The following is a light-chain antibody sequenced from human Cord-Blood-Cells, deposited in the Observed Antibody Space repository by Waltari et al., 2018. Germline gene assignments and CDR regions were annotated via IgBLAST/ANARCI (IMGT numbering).Light chain of an antibody. CDR3: QQYDNLPS. CDR1: QDISNY. V-gene: IGKV1-33*01. CDR2: DAS. Sequence: DIQMTQSPSSLSASVGDRVPITCQASQDISNYLNWYQQKPGKAPKLLIYDASNLETGCPSRFSGSGSGTDFTFTISSLQPEDIATYYCQQYDNLPSFGGGTKVEIK. J-gene: IGKJ4*01.